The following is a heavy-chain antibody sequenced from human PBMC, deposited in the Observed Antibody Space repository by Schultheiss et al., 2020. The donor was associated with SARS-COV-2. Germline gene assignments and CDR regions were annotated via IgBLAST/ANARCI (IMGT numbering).Heavy chain of an antibody. CDR2: ISGSGGST. J-gene: IGHJ4*02. V-gene: IGHV3-23*01. D-gene: IGHD3-16*01. CDR1: GFTFSSYA. CDR3: ARDKGEMYYFDY. Sequence: GGSLRLSCAASGFTFSSYAMSWVRQAPGKGLEWVSAISGSGGSTYYADSVKGRFTISRDNSKNTLYLQMNSLRAEDTAVYYCARDKGEMYYFDYWGQGTLVTVSS.